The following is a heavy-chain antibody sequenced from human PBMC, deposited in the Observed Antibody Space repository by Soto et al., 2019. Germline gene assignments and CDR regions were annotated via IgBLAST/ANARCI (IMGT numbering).Heavy chain of an antibody. D-gene: IGHD6-13*01. V-gene: IGHV1-18*04. CDR2: ISAYNGNT. J-gene: IGHJ6*02. CDR1: GYTFTSYA. Sequence: ASVKVSCKASGYTFTSYAISWVRQGPGQGLEWMGWISAYNGNTNYAQKLQGRVTMTTDTSTSTAYMELRSLRSDDTAVYYCARDVRQLDYYYYGMDVWGQGTTVTVSS. CDR3: ARDVRQLDYYYYGMDV.